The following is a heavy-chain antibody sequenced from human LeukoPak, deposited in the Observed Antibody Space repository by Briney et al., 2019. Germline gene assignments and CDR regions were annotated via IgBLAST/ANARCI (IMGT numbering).Heavy chain of an antibody. Sequence: GGSLRLSCAASGFTFSSYAMSWVRQAPGKGLEWVSAISGSGGSTYYADSVKGRFTISRDNSMNTLYLQMNSLRAEDTAVYYCAKVWSDLRFGELLHDFLFDYWGQGTLVTVSS. J-gene: IGHJ4*02. D-gene: IGHD3-10*01. V-gene: IGHV3-23*01. CDR1: GFTFSSYA. CDR3: AKVWSDLRFGELLHDFLFDY. CDR2: ISGSGGST.